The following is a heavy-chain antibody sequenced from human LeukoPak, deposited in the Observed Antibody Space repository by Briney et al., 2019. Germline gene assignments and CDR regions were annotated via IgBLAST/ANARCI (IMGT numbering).Heavy chain of an antibody. CDR3: TRVVLLWFGPSEYFDL. CDR1: GFTFGDYA. Sequence: GGSLRLSCTASGFTFGDYAMSWFRQAPGQGLEWVGFIRSKAYGGTTEYAASVKGRFTISRDDSKSIAYLQMNSLKTEDTAVYYCTRVVLLWFGPSEYFDLWGRGTLVTVSS. J-gene: IGHJ2*01. V-gene: IGHV3-49*03. CDR2: IRSKAYGGTT. D-gene: IGHD3-10*01.